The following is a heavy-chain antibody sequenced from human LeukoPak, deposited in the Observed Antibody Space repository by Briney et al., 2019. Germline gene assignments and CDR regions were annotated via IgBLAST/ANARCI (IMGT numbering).Heavy chain of an antibody. CDR1: GDSVSSNSVA. V-gene: IGHV6-1*01. CDR2: TYYRSKWYN. CDR3: ARSGYTSTWHFDC. J-gene: IGHJ4*02. D-gene: IGHD6-13*01. Sequence: SQTLSLTCAISGDSVSSNSVAWNWIRQSPWRGLEWLGRTYYRSKWYNDYAGSVKSRITINPDTSKNQFSLQLSSVTPEDTAVYYCARSGYTSTWHFDCWGQGTLVTVSS.